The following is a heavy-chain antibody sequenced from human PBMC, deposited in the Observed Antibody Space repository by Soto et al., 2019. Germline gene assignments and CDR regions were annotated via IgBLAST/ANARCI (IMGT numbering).Heavy chain of an antibody. CDR1: GFTLSSYA. Sequence: GVLRLSCAASGFTLSSYAMSWVRQAPGKGLEWVSAISGSGGSTYYADSVKGRFTISRDNSKNTLYLQMNSLRAEDTAVYYFAKGSRIIEYSSSTLNYYFDYWGQGTLVTVSS. J-gene: IGHJ4*02. CDR3: AKGSRIIEYSSSTLNYYFDY. V-gene: IGHV3-23*01. D-gene: IGHD6-6*01. CDR2: ISGSGGST.